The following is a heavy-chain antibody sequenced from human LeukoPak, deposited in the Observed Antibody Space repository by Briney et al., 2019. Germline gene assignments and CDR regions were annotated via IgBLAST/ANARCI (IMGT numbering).Heavy chain of an antibody. CDR3: AKPPDSGYDYPDY. J-gene: IGHJ4*02. V-gene: IGHV3-30*18. CDR2: ISYDGSNK. D-gene: IGHD5-12*01. Sequence: GGSLRLSCAASGFTYSNACMSWVRQAPGKGLEWVAVISYDGSNKYYADSVKGRFTISRDNSKNTLYLQMNSLRAEDTAVYYCAKPPDSGYDYPDYWGQGTLVTVSS. CDR1: GFTYSNAC.